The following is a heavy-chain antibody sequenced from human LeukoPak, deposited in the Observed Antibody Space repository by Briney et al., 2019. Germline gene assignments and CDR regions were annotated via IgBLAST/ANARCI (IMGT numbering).Heavy chain of an antibody. V-gene: IGHV3-23*01. CDR2: ISVSGGST. Sequence: GGSLRLSCAASGFTFSSYGMNWVRQAPGQGLEWVSSISVSGGSTYYAHSVKGRFTISRDNSKNTLYLQMNSLRAEDTAVYYCATQQWLVSDFDYWGQGTLVTVSS. CDR1: GFTFSSYG. D-gene: IGHD6-19*01. J-gene: IGHJ4*02. CDR3: ATQQWLVSDFDY.